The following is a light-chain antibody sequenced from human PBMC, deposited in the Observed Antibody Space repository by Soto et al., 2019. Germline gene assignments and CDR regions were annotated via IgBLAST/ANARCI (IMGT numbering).Light chain of an antibody. CDR2: GAS. CDR1: QSVSSN. CDR3: QQYNNWPPVT. J-gene: IGKJ4*01. Sequence: EVLMTQSPATLSVSPGERATLSCRASQSVSSNLAWYQQKPGQAPRLLIYGASTRATGIPARFSGSGSGTEFTLTISSLQSEDFAVYYCQQYNNWPPVTFGGGTKVEIK. V-gene: IGKV3-15*01.